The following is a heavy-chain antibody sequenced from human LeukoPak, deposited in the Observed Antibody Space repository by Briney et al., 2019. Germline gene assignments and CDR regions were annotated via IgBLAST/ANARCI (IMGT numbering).Heavy chain of an antibody. CDR3: ARLRITMIVVEAFDI. CDR1: GYTFNSYG. Sequence: ASVKVSCKASGYTFNSYGISWVRQAPGQGLEWMGWVSAYNGHTNYAQKFQGRVTMTTDTSTSTASMELRSLRSDDTAVYYCARLRITMIVVEAFDIWGQGTMVTVSS. CDR2: VSAYNGHT. V-gene: IGHV1-18*01. J-gene: IGHJ3*02. D-gene: IGHD3-22*01.